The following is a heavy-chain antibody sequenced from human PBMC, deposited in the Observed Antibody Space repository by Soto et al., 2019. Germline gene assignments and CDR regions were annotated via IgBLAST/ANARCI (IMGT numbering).Heavy chain of an antibody. CDR1: GFTFSSYD. CDR3: ARDGGNADFDI. CDR2: IWYDGSHK. Sequence: QVQLVESGGGVVQPGRSLRLSCAASGFTFSSYDMHWVRQAPGKGLEWVAVIWYDGSHKFYAESVKGRFTISRDNSKNTLYLQMSRLRAEDTAVYYCARDGGNADFDIWGQGTMVTVSS. V-gene: IGHV3-33*01. D-gene: IGHD1-1*01. J-gene: IGHJ3*02.